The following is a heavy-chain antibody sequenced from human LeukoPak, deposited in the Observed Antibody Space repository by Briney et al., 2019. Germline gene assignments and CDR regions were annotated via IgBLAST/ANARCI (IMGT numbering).Heavy chain of an antibody. J-gene: IGHJ4*02. CDR1: GGSISSSSYY. Sequence: SETLSLTCTVSGGSISSSSYYWGWIRQPPGKGLEWTGSIYYSGSTYYNPSLKSRVTISVDTSKNQLSLKLSSVTAADTAVYYCARVPQMATMRCYFDYWGQGTLVTVSS. D-gene: IGHD5-24*01. V-gene: IGHV4-39*07. CDR2: IYYSGST. CDR3: ARVPQMATMRCYFDY.